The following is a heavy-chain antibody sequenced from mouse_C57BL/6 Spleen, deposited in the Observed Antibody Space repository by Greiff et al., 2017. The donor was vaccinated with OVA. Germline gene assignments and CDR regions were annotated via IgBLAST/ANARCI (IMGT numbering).Heavy chain of an antibody. CDR3: TRRIPSYLTEGFDY. CDR1: GFTFSDAW. V-gene: IGHV6-6*01. D-gene: IGHD5-1*01. J-gene: IGHJ2*01. CDR2: IRNKANNHAT. Sequence: EVQLVESGGGLVQPGGSMKLSCAASGFTFSDAWMDWVRQSPEKGLEWVAEIRNKANNHATYYAESVKGRFTISRDDSKSSVYLQMNSLRAEDTGIYYCTRRIPSYLTEGFDYWGQGTTLTVSS.